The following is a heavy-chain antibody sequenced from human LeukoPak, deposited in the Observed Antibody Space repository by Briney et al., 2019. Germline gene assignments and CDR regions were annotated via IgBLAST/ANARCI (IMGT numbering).Heavy chain of an antibody. CDR2: ISYDGSNK. D-gene: IGHD3-16*02. CDR3: AKDRSLWRYYFDY. CDR1: GFTFSSYG. V-gene: IGHV3-30*18. J-gene: IGHJ4*02. Sequence: PGGSLRLSCAASGFTFSSYGMHWVRQAPGKGLEWVAVISYDGSNKYYADSVKGRFTISRDNSKNTLYLQMNSLRAEDTAVYYCAKDRSLWRYYFDYWGQGTLVTVSS.